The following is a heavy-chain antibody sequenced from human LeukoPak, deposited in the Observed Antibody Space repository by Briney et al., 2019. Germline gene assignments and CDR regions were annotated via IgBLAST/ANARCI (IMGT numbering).Heavy chain of an antibody. CDR3: ARGFTMIVVGYYYYGMDV. J-gene: IGHJ6*02. V-gene: IGHV4-34*01. CDR2: INHSGST. Sequence: SETLSLTCAVYGGSFSGYYWSWIRQPPGKGLEWIGEINHSGSTNYNPSLKSRVTISVDTSKNQLSLKLSSVTAADTAVYYCARGFTMIVVGYYYYGMDVWGQGATVTVSS. D-gene: IGHD3-22*01. CDR1: GGSFSGYY.